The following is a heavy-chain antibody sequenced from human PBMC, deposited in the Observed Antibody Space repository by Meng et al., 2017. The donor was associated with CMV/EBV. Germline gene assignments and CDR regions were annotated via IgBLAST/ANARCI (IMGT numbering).Heavy chain of an antibody. D-gene: IGHD6-13*01. CDR3: AREVRIAAAGTSAFDI. J-gene: IGHJ3*02. V-gene: IGHV3-21*01. CDR2: SSSSSSYI. CDR1: GFTFSSYS. Sequence: GGSLRLSCAASGFTFSSYSMNWVRQAPGKGLEWVSSSSSSSSYIYYADSVKGRFTISRDNAKNSLYLQMNSLRAEDTAVYYCAREVRIAAAGTSAFDIWGQGTMVTVSS.